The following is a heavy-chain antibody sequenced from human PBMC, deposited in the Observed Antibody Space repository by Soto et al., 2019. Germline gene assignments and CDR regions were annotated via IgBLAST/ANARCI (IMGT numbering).Heavy chain of an antibody. J-gene: IGHJ6*02. D-gene: IGHD3-22*01. CDR2: VYYGGST. CDR3: AGGDYYHSSGYYFYYYTMDV. Sequence: QMHLQESGPGLVKPSETLSLTSTVSGGSISSSSYYWGWIHQPPGKGLEWIGNVYYGGSTYYNPSLKSRVTISVETSKSQFSLKLSSVTAADTAVYYCAGGDYYHSSGYYFYYYTMDVWGQGTTVTVSS. V-gene: IGHV4-39*01. CDR1: GGSISSSSYY.